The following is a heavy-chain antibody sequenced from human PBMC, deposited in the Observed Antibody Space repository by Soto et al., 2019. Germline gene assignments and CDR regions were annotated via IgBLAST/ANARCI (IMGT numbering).Heavy chain of an antibody. CDR2: IYYSGST. V-gene: IGHV4-39*01. CDR1: GGSISSSSYY. Sequence: SETLSLTCTVSGGSISSSSYYWGWIRQPPGKGLEWIGSIYYSGSTYYNPSLKSRVTISVDTSKNQFSLKLSSVTAADTAVYYCASQRGYGWWLNYYYGMDVWGQGTTVTVS. D-gene: IGHD5-18*01. J-gene: IGHJ6*02. CDR3: ASQRGYGWWLNYYYGMDV.